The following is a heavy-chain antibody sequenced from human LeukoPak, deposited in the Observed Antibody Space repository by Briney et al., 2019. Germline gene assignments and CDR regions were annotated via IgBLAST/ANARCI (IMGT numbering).Heavy chain of an antibody. CDR2: ISAYNGNT. V-gene: IGHV1-18*01. D-gene: IGHD2-15*01. CDR3: ARVGYCSGGSCSYYFDY. J-gene: IGHJ4*02. CDR1: GYTFTSYD. Sequence: ASVKVSCKASGYTFTSYDINWVRQAPGQGLEWMGWISAYNGNTNYAQKLQGRVTMTTDTSTSTAYMELRSLRSDDTAVYYCARVGYCSGGSCSYYFDYWGQGTLVTVSS.